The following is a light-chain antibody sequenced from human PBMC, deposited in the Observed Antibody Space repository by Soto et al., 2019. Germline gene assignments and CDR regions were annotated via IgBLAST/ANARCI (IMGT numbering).Light chain of an antibody. V-gene: IGLV1-44*01. CDR1: TSNIGGNI. Sequence: HSVLTQPPSASGTPGQRVTISCSGSTSNIGGNIVNWYQQLPGTAPKLLIYTNNLRPSGVPDRFSGSKSGTSASLAISGLQSEDEAEYFCAAWDDSLNGLVFGGGTKLTVL. J-gene: IGLJ3*02. CDR3: AAWDDSLNGLV. CDR2: TNN.